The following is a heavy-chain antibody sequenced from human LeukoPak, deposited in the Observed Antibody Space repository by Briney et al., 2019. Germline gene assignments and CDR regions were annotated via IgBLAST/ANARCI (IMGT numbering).Heavy chain of an antibody. CDR1: GFTFSNYV. J-gene: IGHJ4*02. CDR2: IAHDGSNK. Sequence: PGGSLRLSCAASGFTFSNYVMQWVRQAPGKGLEWVALIAHDGSNKYYADSVKGRFTISRDNSKNTLYLQMNSLRAEDTAVYYCARRAGGYSHPYDYWGQGILVTVSS. V-gene: IGHV3-30*03. D-gene: IGHD4-23*01. CDR3: ARRAGGYSHPYDY.